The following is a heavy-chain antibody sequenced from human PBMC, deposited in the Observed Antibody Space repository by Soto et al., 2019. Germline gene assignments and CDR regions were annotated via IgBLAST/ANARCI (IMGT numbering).Heavy chain of an antibody. CDR2: ISYDGSNK. Sequence: PGWSLRLSCASSVFTFINYGMHWVRQAPGKGLEWVAVISYDGSNKYYADSVKGRFTISRDNSKNTLYLQMNSLRAEDTAVYYCANVLRLDYWGQGTLVTVSS. D-gene: IGHD2-8*01. CDR3: ANVLRLDY. CDR1: VFTFINYG. V-gene: IGHV3-30*18. J-gene: IGHJ4*02.